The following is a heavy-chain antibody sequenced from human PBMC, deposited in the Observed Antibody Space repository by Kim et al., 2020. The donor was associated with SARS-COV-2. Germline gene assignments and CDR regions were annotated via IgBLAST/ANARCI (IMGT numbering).Heavy chain of an antibody. CDR1: GYTFTGYY. V-gene: IGHV1-2*02. Sequence: ASVKVSCKASGYTFTGYYMHWVRQAPGQGLEWMGWINPNSGGTNYAQKFQGRVTMTRDTSISTAYMELSRLRSDDTAVYYCARVPRGYSYGPYGMDVWGQGTTVTVSS. J-gene: IGHJ6*02. CDR3: ARVPRGYSYGPYGMDV. D-gene: IGHD5-18*01. CDR2: INPNSGGT.